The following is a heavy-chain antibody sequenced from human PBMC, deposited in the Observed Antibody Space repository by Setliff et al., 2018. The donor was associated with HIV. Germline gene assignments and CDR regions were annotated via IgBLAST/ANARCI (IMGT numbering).Heavy chain of an antibody. J-gene: IGHJ6*02. CDR2: MNPNSGNT. CDR1: GYTFTSYG. V-gene: IGHV1-8*02. Sequence: ASVKVSCKASGYTFTSYGISWVRQATGQGLEWMGWMNPNSGNTGYAQKFQGRVTMTRNTSISTAYMELSSLRSEDTAVYYCARVTMIVVGHYYYYGMDVWGQGTTVTV. CDR3: ARVTMIVVGHYYYYGMDV. D-gene: IGHD3-22*01.